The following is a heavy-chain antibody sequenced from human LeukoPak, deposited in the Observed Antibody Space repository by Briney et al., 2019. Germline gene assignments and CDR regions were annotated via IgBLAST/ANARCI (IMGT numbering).Heavy chain of an antibody. D-gene: IGHD6-13*01. CDR1: GYSISSGYY. Sequence: SETLSLTCTVSGYSISSGYYWSWIRQPPGKGLEWIGSIYHSGSTYYNPSLKSRVTISVDTSKNQFSLKLSSVTAADTAVYYRARDVLTAAPGYYYMDVWGKGTTVTVSS. J-gene: IGHJ6*03. V-gene: IGHV4-38-2*02. CDR2: IYHSGST. CDR3: ARDVLTAAPGYYYMDV.